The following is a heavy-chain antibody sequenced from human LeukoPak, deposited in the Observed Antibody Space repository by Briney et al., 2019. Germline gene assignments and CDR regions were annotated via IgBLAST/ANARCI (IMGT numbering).Heavy chain of an antibody. D-gene: IGHD1-26*01. J-gene: IGHJ3*02. Sequence: SETLSLTCTVSGGSISSSSYYWGWIRQPPGKGLEWIGSIYYSGSTYYNPSLKSRVTISVDTSKNQFSLKLSSVTAADTAVYYCARQGEYAFDIWGQGTMVTVSS. CDR2: IYYSGST. CDR3: ARQGEYAFDI. CDR1: GGSISSSSYY. V-gene: IGHV4-39*01.